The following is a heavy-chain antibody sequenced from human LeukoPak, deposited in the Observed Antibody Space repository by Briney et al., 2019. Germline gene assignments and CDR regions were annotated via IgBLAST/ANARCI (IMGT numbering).Heavy chain of an antibody. J-gene: IGHJ4*02. V-gene: IGHV4-59*01. CDR2: IYYTGST. Sequence: SETLSLTCTVSDGSINGYYWSWIRQSPGKGLESLGYIYYTGSTNYNPSLKSRVTISVDTSKNQFSLKLSSVTAADTAVYYCASSYGDYSSSFDYWGQGTLVTVSS. CDR3: ASSYGDYSSSFDY. CDR1: DGSINGYY. D-gene: IGHD4-17*01.